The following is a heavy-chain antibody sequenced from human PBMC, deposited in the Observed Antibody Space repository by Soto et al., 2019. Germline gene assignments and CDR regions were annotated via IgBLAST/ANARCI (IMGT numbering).Heavy chain of an antibody. D-gene: IGHD6-19*01. CDR1: GGSISSSSYY. Sequence: QLQLQESGPGLVKPSETLSLTCTVSGGSISSSSYYWGWIRQPPGKGLEWIGSIYYSGSTYYNPSLQSRVTISVDTSKNQFSLKLSSVTAADTAVYYCARHVSRSAYSSGWYPDYWGQGTLVTVSS. CDR3: ARHVSRSAYSSGWYPDY. J-gene: IGHJ4*02. CDR2: IYYSGST. V-gene: IGHV4-39*01.